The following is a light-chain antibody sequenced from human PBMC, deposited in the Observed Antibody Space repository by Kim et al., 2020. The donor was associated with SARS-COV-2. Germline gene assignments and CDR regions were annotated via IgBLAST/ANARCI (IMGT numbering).Light chain of an antibody. Sequence: VNISCFRRGSNIRTNSVTWYQQPPGTAPKLLIYGTNQRPSGVPDRFSGSKSGTSASLAISGLQSEDEADYYCASWDDILNGELFGGGTQLTVL. CDR2: GTN. CDR1: GSNIRTNS. V-gene: IGLV1-44*01. CDR3: ASWDDILNGEL. J-gene: IGLJ2*01.